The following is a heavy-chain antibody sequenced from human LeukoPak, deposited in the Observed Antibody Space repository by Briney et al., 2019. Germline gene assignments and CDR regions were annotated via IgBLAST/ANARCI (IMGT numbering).Heavy chain of an antibody. CDR2: IKQNGSEK. Sequence: GGSLRLSCAVSGFTFSGYWMHWVRQAPGKGLEWVANIKQNGSEKYYVDSVKGRFTVSRDNAKNSLYLQMNSLRAEDTAAYYCARDPVPEKYYYDSSGPEDGMDVWGQGTTVTVSS. V-gene: IGHV3-7*01. CDR3: ARDPVPEKYYYDSSGPEDGMDV. D-gene: IGHD3-22*01. J-gene: IGHJ6*02. CDR1: GFTFSGYW.